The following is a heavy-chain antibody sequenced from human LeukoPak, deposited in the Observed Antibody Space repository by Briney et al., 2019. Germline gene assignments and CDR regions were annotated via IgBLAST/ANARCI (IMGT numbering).Heavy chain of an antibody. J-gene: IGHJ4*02. Sequence: GGSLRLSCAASGFTFSDYTMNWVRQAPGKGLEWVSSISSSSNYIYYADSVKGRFTISRDNAKNSLYLQMNSLRAEDTAVYYCARHYVSGYFDYWGQGTLVTVSS. V-gene: IGHV3-21*01. CDR3: ARHYVSGYFDY. D-gene: IGHD3-10*01. CDR1: GFTFSDYT. CDR2: ISSSSNYI.